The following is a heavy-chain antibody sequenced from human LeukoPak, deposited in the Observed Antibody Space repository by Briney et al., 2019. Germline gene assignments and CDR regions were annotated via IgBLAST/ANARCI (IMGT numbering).Heavy chain of an antibody. CDR1: GFTFSDHY. Sequence: GGSLRLSCVGSGFTFSDHYMDWVRQAPGKGLEWVGRSRNKANSYTTQYAASVKGRFTISRDDSKNSLYLQMNSLKTEDTAVYYCAISSGWYYFDYWGQGTQVTISS. CDR3: AISSGWYYFDY. CDR2: SRNKANSYTT. D-gene: IGHD6-19*01. J-gene: IGHJ4*02. V-gene: IGHV3-72*01.